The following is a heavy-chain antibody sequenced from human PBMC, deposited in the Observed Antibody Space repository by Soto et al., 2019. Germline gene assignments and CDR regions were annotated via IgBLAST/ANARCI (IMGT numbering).Heavy chain of an antibody. D-gene: IGHD2-2*01. CDR3: ARDQGYCSSTSCSFDY. CDR1: GYTITSYY. CDR2: INPSGGST. Sequence: ASVKVSCKACGYTITSYYMHAVRQAPGQGLEWMGIINPSGGSTSYAQKFQGRVTTTRDTSTSTVYMELSSLRSEDTAVYYCARDQGYCSSTSCSFDYWGQGTLVTVSS. J-gene: IGHJ4*02. V-gene: IGHV1-46*01.